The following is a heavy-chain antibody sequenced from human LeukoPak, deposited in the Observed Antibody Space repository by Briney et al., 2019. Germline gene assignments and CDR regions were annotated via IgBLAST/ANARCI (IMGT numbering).Heavy chain of an antibody. J-gene: IGHJ4*02. CDR3: ERERLGAIVEN. D-gene: IGHD3-16*02. CDR2: MNQDGSEK. V-gene: IGHV3-7*03. Sequence: GGSLRLSCAASGLAFGSYWMNWVRQAPGKGLEWVANMNQDGSEKNYVDSVKGRFTISRDNSKNTLLLQMNSLRAEDTAVYFCERERLGAIVENWGQGVLVIVSS. CDR1: GLAFGSYW.